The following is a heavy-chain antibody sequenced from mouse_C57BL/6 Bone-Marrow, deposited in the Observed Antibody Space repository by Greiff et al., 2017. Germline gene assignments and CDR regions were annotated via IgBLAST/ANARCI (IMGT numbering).Heavy chain of an antibody. J-gene: IGHJ2*01. V-gene: IGHV1-62-2*01. Sequence: VQLQQSGAELVKPGASVKLSCKASGYIFTEYTIHWVKQRSGQGLEWIGWFYPGSGSIKYNERFKDKATLTADKSSNTVYMELSRLTSEDSAVYFCARHERYYDYEGYFDYWGQATTLTASS. CDR1: GYIFTEYT. D-gene: IGHD2-4*01. CDR3: ARHERYYDYEGYFDY. CDR2: FYPGSGSI.